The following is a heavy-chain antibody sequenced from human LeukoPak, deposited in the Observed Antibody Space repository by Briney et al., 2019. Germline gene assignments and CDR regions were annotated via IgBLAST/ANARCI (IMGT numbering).Heavy chain of an antibody. J-gene: IGHJ3*02. D-gene: IGHD6-13*01. CDR1: GVSISSGGYS. Sequence: SETLSLTCAVSGVSISSGGYSWSWLRQPPGKGLEWIGYIYHSGSTYYNPSLKSRVTISVDRSKNQFSLKLSSVTAADTAVYYCARDGSWGAFEIWGQGTMVTVSS. CDR2: IYHSGST. V-gene: IGHV4-30-2*01. CDR3: ARDGSWGAFEI.